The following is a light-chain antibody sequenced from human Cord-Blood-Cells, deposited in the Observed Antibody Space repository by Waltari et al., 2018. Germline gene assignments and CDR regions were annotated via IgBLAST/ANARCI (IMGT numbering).Light chain of an antibody. CDR1: SSDVGGYNY. V-gene: IGLV2-14*03. J-gene: IGLJ3*02. CDR2: DVS. CDR3: SSYTSSRV. Sequence: QSALTPPASVSGSPGQSITISCTGTSSDVGGYNYVSWYQQHPGKAPKLMIYDVSNRPSGVSNRFSGSKSGNTASLTISGLQAEDEADYYCSSYTSSRVFGGGTKLTVL.